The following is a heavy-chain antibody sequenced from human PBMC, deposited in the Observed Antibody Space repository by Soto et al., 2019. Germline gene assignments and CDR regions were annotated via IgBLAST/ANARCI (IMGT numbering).Heavy chain of an antibody. D-gene: IGHD1-26*01. Sequence: QVQLVESGGCVVQPGRSLRLSCAASRFTFSSYGMDWVRQAPGKGLEWVAVISYDGSNKYYADSVKGRFTISRDNSKNTLYLQMNSLRTEDTAVYYCAKENFIDGLAVFDYWGQGTLVTVS. V-gene: IGHV3-30*18. CDR3: AKENFIDGLAVFDY. CDR1: RFTFSSYG. CDR2: ISYDGSNK. J-gene: IGHJ4*02.